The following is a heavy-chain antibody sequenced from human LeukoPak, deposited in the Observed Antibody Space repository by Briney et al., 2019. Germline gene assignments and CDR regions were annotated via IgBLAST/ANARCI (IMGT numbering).Heavy chain of an antibody. CDR3: ATSSGSYYYYGMDV. CDR2: FDPEDGET. CDR1: GYTLTELS. D-gene: IGHD5-12*01. J-gene: IGHJ6*02. Sequence: ASVKVSCKVSGYTLTELSMHWVRQAPGKGLEWVGGFDPEDGETIYAQKFQGRVTMTEDTSTDTAYMELSSLRSEDTAVYYCATSSGSYYYYGMDVWGQGTTVTVSS. V-gene: IGHV1-24*01.